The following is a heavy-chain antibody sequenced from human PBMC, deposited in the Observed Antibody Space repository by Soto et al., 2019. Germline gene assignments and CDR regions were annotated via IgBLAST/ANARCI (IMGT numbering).Heavy chain of an antibody. CDR3: ARDGYYDSSRYYHFDY. V-gene: IGHV3-21*01. Sequence: GGSLRLSCAASGFTFSSYSMNWVRQAPGKGLEWVSSISSSSSYIYYADSVKGRFTISRDNAKNSLYLQMNSLRAEDTAVYYCARDGYYDSSRYYHFDYWGQGTLVTVSS. J-gene: IGHJ4*02. CDR1: GFTFSSYS. D-gene: IGHD3-22*01. CDR2: ISSSSSYI.